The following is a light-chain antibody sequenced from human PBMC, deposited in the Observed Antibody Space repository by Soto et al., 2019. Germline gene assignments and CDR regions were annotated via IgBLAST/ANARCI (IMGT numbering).Light chain of an antibody. V-gene: IGLV7-46*01. J-gene: IGLJ7*01. CDR3: LISSRGTRAV. CDR1: TGAVTSGHY. CDR2: DTS. Sequence: QAVVTQEPSLTVSPGGTVTRTCASSTGAVTSGHYPYWFQQKPGQAPRTLIYDTSNKKSWTPARFSGSLLGGKATLTLSGAQPEDEADYYCLISSRGTRAVFGGGTQLTVL.